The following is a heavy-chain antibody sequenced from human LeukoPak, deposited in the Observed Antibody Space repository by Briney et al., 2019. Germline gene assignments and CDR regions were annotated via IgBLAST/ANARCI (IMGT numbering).Heavy chain of an antibody. CDR2: INSSGGT. CDR1: GGSISSSY. V-gene: IGHV4-4*07. J-gene: IGHJ4*02. CDR3: ARDTSLYYFDY. Sequence: PSETLSLTCTVSGGSISSSYWSWLRQPAGKGLEWIGGINSSGGTTYNTSLKRPVTISVDTSKNQFSLKLTSVTAADTAIYYCARDTSLYYFDYWGQGDLVTVSS.